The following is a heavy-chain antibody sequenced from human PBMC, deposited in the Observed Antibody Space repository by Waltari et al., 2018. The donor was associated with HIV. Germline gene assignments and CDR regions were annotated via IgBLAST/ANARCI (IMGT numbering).Heavy chain of an antibody. D-gene: IGHD2-15*01. Sequence: QVQLVESGGGLVQPGGSLRLSCAASGFIFRDFAIHWVRQAPGNGPGWVASLSRDVSSKYYADSVQSRFTISRDNSKHSLHLHMNRLRPIDTAVYYCAREGIVATPFDLWGLGTLVTVSS. CDR2: LSRDVSSK. V-gene: IGHV3-30*01. CDR3: AREGIVATPFDL. J-gene: IGHJ4*02. CDR1: GFIFRDFA.